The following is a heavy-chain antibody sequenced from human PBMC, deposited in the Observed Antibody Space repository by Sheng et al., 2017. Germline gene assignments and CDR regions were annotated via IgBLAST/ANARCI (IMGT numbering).Heavy chain of an antibody. V-gene: IGHV4-4*07. CDR2: SILVGVP. Sequence: QVQLQESGPGLVKAFRRPCPSPALSLVAPSVVTTGAGSGSPPGRDWSGLGVSILVGVPATAPPLKXRVTMSVDTSKNQFSLRLSSVTAADTAVYYCARGDRAAAGFNYYYYMDVWGKGTTVTVSS. CDR3: ARGDRAAAGFNYYYYMDV. J-gene: IGHJ6*03. CDR1: VAPSVVTT. D-gene: IGHD6-13*01.